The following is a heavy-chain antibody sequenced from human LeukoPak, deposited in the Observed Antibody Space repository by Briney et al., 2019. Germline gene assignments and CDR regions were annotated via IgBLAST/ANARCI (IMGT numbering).Heavy chain of an antibody. CDR3: ARDRYNWNDVRGDAFDI. J-gene: IGHJ3*02. V-gene: IGHV1-2*02. D-gene: IGHD1-1*01. CDR2: INPNSGGT. Sequence: ASVKVSCKASGYTFTGYYMHWVRQAPGQGLEWMGWINPNSGGTNYAQKFQGRVTMTRDMSISTAYMELSRLRSDDTAVYYCARDRYNWNDVRGDAFDIWGQGTMVTVSS. CDR1: GYTFTGYY.